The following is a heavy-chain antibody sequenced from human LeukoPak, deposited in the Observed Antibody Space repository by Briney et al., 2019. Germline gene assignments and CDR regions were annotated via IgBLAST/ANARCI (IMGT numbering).Heavy chain of an antibody. J-gene: IGHJ6*02. D-gene: IGHD2-2*01. CDR3: ARRGDARIYSDIVVVSSGGGYYYGMDV. CDR1: GGSFSGYY. Sequence: SETLSLTCAVYGGSFSGYYWSWIRQPPGKGLEWIGEINHSGSTNYNPSLKSRVTISVDTSKNQFSLKLSSVTAADTAVYYCARRGDARIYSDIVVVSSGGGYYYGMDVWGQGTTVTVSS. CDR2: INHSGST. V-gene: IGHV4-34*01.